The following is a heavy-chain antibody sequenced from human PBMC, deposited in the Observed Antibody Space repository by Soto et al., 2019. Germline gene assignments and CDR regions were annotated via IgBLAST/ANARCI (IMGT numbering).Heavy chain of an antibody. CDR2: FIPMFGTT. Sequence: QVQLVQSGAEVKKPGSSVKVSCKASGGTFSSYALNWVRQAPGQGLEWMGGFIPMFGTTNYAQNFQGRLTITADESTDTAYMELRSLRSEDTAVYYCARVTLTVGETPDTKHYYGMDVWGQGTTVTVSS. V-gene: IGHV1-69*01. D-gene: IGHD1-26*01. CDR3: ARVTLTVGETPDTKHYYGMDV. J-gene: IGHJ6*02. CDR1: GGTFSSYA.